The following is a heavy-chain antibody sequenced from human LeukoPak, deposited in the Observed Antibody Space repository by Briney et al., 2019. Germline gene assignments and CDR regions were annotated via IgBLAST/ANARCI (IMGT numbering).Heavy chain of an antibody. CDR2: INGNGGST. CDR1: GFTFSSYS. J-gene: IGHJ4*02. CDR3: ARGLVYCSSTSCYSQPFDY. V-gene: IGHV3-23*01. Sequence: GGSLRLSCAASGFTFSSYSMHWVRQAPGKGLEWVSGINGNGGSTYYADSVKGRFTISRDNAKNTLYLQMNSLRAEDTAVYYCARGLVYCSSTSCYSQPFDYWGQGTLVTVSS. D-gene: IGHD2-2*02.